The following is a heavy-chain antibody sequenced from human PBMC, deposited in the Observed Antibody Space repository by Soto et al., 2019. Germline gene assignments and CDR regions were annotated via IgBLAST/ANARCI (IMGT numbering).Heavy chain of an antibody. Sequence: SETLSLTCTVSGGSISSGGYYWSWIRQHPGKGLEWIGYIYYSGSTYYNPSLKSRVTISVDTSKNQFSLKLSSVTAADTAVYYCARDRSGYDVGWFDPWGQGTLVTVSS. V-gene: IGHV4-31*03. CDR3: ARDRSGYDVGWFDP. CDR1: GGSISSGGYY. J-gene: IGHJ5*02. CDR2: IYYSGST. D-gene: IGHD5-12*01.